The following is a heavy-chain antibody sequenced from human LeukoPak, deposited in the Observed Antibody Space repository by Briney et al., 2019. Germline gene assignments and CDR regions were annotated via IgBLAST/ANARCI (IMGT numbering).Heavy chain of an antibody. V-gene: IGHV4-31*03. J-gene: IGHJ4*02. D-gene: IGHD5-24*01. CDR2: IYHSGST. CDR1: GASISSGGYY. Sequence: SETLSLTCSVSGASISSGGYYWTWIRQLSGKGLEWIGYIYHSGSTYYAPSLKSRLTISVDTPKNQFSLNLTSVTAADTAVYYCARTRDGYSYDNWGQGTLVTVSS. CDR3: ARTRDGYSYDN.